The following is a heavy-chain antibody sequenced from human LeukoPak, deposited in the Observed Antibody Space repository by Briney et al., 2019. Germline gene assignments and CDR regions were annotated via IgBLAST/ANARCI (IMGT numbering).Heavy chain of an antibody. J-gene: IGHJ5*02. Sequence: GDSLKISCQASGYPFTKYWVAWVRQIPGKGLDWMGIVFPGDSDTRYHPSFRGRVTISADRSTNTAYLRWNSLEASDTAIYYCARRPALLAGAMDAWGRGTLVIVSS. D-gene: IGHD2-2*01. V-gene: IGHV5-51*01. CDR3: ARRPALLAGAMDA. CDR2: VFPGDSDT. CDR1: GYPFTKYW.